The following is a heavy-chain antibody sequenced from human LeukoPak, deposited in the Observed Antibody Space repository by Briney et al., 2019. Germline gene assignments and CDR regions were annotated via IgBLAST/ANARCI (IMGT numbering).Heavy chain of an antibody. CDR1: GYTFTSYY. Sequence: ASVKVSCKASGYTFTSYYMHWVRQAPGQGLEWMGIINPSGGSTSYAQKFQGRVTMTRDTSTSTVYMELSSLRSEDTAVYYCAGGNIAVAAHGNDAFDIWGQGTMVTVSS. CDR2: INPSGGST. J-gene: IGHJ3*02. CDR3: AGGNIAVAAHGNDAFDI. V-gene: IGHV1-46*01. D-gene: IGHD6-19*01.